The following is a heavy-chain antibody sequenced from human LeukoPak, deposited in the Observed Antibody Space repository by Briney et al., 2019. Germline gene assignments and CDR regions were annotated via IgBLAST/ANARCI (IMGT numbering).Heavy chain of an antibody. D-gene: IGHD6-19*01. V-gene: IGHV3-74*01. CDR3: ARDDVVAGSGAFDM. Sequence: PGGSLRLSCAASGFTFSDHWMHWVRQAPGRGLVWVSRIKSDESTTAYADSVKGRFTISKDNAKNTLYLQMNSLRDEDTAVYYCARDDVVAGSGAFDMWGQGTMVTVSS. J-gene: IGHJ3*02. CDR1: GFTFSDHW. CDR2: IKSDESTT.